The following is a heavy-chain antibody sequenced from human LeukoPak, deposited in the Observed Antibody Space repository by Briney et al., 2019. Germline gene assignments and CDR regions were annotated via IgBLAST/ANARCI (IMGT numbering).Heavy chain of an antibody. CDR1: GFPFSSYG. D-gene: IGHD3-10*01. CDR2: ISYDGSNK. J-gene: IGHJ4*02. Sequence: GRSLRLSCAASGFPFSSYGMHWVRQAPGKGLEWVAVISYDGSNKYYADSVKGRFTISRDNSKNTLYLQMNSLRAEDTAVYYCAKGITMVRGPEPNFDYWGQGTLVTVSS. CDR3: AKGITMVRGPEPNFDY. V-gene: IGHV3-30*18.